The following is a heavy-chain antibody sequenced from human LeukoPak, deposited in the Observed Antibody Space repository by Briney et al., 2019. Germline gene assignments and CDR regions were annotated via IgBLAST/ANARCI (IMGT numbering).Heavy chain of an antibody. CDR3: ARHCSGGSCYSPYYYYGMDV. D-gene: IGHD2-15*01. V-gene: IGHV3-66*04. Sequence: GGSLRLSCAASGFTVSSNYMSWVRQAPGKGLEWVSVIYSGGSTYYADSVRGRFTISRDNSKNTLYLQMNSLRAEDTAVYYCARHCSGGSCYSPYYYYGMDVWGQGTTVTVSS. J-gene: IGHJ6*02. CDR1: GFTVSSNY. CDR2: IYSGGST.